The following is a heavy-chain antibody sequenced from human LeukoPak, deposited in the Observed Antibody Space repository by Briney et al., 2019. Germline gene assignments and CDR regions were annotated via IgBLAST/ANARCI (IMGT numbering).Heavy chain of an antibody. Sequence: SETLFLTCTVSGYSISTGYYWDWIRQPPGKGLEWIGTFYHGGSTYYNPSLKSRVTISVDTSKNQFSLNLTSVTAADTAVYYCAKAPVTSCRGVYCYPFDYWGQGTLVTVSS. D-gene: IGHD2-21*01. CDR2: FYHGGST. V-gene: IGHV4-38-2*02. CDR1: GYSISTGYY. CDR3: AKAPVTSCRGVYCYPFDY. J-gene: IGHJ4*02.